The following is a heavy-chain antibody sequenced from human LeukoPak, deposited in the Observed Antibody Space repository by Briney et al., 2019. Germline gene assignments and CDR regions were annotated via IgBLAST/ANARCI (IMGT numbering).Heavy chain of an antibody. CDR1: GFTFSNAW. J-gene: IGHJ4*02. CDR2: VKSKTDGGTI. Sequence: GGSLRLSCVASGFTFSNAWMSWVRQGPGKGLEWVGRVKSKTDGGTIDHAAPVRGRFTISRDDSKNTLYLQMNSLRAEDTAVYYCAKVGYGSGTFDYWGQGTLVTVSS. D-gene: IGHD3-10*01. CDR3: AKVGYGSGTFDY. V-gene: IGHV3-15*01.